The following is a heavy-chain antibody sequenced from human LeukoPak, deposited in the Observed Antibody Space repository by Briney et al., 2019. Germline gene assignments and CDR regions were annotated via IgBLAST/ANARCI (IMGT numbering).Heavy chain of an antibody. V-gene: IGHV3-30*18. CDR3: AKDSVWFGDLLGGMDV. CDR1: GFTFSKYG. Sequence: GKSLRLSCVASGFTFSKYGMHWVRQAPGKGLEWVAVISYDGNDKYYADSVKGRFTISRDISKNTLYLQMDTLRTEDTAVYYCAKDSVWFGDLLGGMDVWGQGTTVTVSS. CDR2: ISYDGNDK. J-gene: IGHJ6*02. D-gene: IGHD3-10*01.